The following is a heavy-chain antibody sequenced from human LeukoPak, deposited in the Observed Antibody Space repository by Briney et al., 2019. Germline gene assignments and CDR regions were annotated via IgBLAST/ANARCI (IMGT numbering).Heavy chain of an antibody. Sequence: PSETLSLTCAVYGGSFSGYYWTWIRQPPGKGLEWIGSIYYSKNTYYNPSLKSRVTISADTSKNQFSLTLGSVSATDTAVYYCVSPRGFSYGYFDYWGQGTLVTVSS. D-gene: IGHD5-18*01. V-gene: IGHV4-34*01. CDR1: GGSFSGYY. CDR3: VSPRGFSYGYFDY. J-gene: IGHJ4*02. CDR2: IYYSKNT.